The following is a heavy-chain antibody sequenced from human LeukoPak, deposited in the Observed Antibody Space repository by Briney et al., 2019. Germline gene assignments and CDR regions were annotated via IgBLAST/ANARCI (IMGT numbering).Heavy chain of an antibody. CDR2: INHSGST. CDR1: GGSFSGYY. V-gene: IGHV4-34*01. D-gene: IGHD3-22*01. CDR3: ARGGRYYYDSSGYKPGYYYYGMDV. Sequence: RASETLSLTCAVYGGSFSGYYWSWIRQPPGKGLEWIGEINHSGSTNYNPSLKSRVTISVDTSKNQFSLKLSSVTAADTAVYYCARGGRYYYDSSGYKPGYYYYGMDVWGQGTTVTVSS. J-gene: IGHJ6*02.